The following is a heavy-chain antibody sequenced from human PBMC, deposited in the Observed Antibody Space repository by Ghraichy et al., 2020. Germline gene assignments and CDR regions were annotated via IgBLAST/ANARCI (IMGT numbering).Heavy chain of an antibody. J-gene: IGHJ6*02. CDR2: INPNSGGT. D-gene: IGHD3-3*01. V-gene: IGHV1-2*02. CDR1: GYTFTGYY. CDR3: AREDRFLEPTGYYGMDV. Sequence: ASVKVSCKASGYTFTGYYMHWVRQAPGQGLEWMGWINPNSGGTNYAQKFQGRVTMTRDTSISTAYMELSRLRSDDTAVYYCAREDRFLEPTGYYGMDVWGQGTTVTVSS.